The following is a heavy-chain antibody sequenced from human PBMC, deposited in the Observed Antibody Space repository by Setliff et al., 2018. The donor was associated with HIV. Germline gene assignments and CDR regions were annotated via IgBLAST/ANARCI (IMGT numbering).Heavy chain of an antibody. D-gene: IGHD6-13*01. CDR1: GGSISSSSYY. CDR2: IYYSGST. CDR3: ASGARLLAGYSDRWDYYYMAV. Sequence: SETLSLPCTVSGGSISSSSYYCGWIRQPPGKGLEWIGNIYYSGSTHYNPSLKSRFTISVDTSKNQFSLKVNAVTAADTAVYYCASGARLLAGYSDRWDYYYMAVWGKGTTVTVSS. V-gene: IGHV4-39*07. J-gene: IGHJ6*03.